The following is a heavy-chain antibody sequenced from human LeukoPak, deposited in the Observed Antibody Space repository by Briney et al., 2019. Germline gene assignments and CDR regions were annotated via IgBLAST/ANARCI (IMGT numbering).Heavy chain of an antibody. CDR2: ISDSGGST. J-gene: IGHJ3*01. V-gene: IGHV3-23*01. D-gene: IGHD4-17*01. Sequence: GGSLRLSGAASGFTFSSYAMSWVRQAPGKGLEWVSGISDSGGSTYYADSVKGRFIISRDNYKHTQYLQMSSLRAEDTAVYYCAKASYGDHEWGAFDVWGQGTMVTVSS. CDR1: GFTFSSYA. CDR3: AKASYGDHEWGAFDV.